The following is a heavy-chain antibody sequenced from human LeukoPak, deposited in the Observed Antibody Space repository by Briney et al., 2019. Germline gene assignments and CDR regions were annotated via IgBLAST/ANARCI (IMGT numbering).Heavy chain of an antibody. D-gene: IGHD3-10*01. CDR3: ARSPIWFGEFPYYFDY. Sequence: GGSLRLSCAASGFTFSSYAMHWVRQAPGKGLEWVAVISYDGSNKYYADSVKGRSTISRDNSKNTLYLQMNSLRAEDTAVYYCARSPIWFGEFPYYFDYWGQGTLVTVSS. V-gene: IGHV3-30*04. CDR2: ISYDGSNK. J-gene: IGHJ4*02. CDR1: GFTFSSYA.